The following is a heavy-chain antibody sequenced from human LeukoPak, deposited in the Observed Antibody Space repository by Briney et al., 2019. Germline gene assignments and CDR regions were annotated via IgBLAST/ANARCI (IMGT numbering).Heavy chain of an antibody. Sequence: SETLSLTCTVSGGSISSSNYYWGWIRQPPGKGLEWIGTIYYSGSTYYTPSLKSRVTISVDTSKNQFSLKLSSVTAADTAVYYCASLYGSGSYYPSDYWGQGILVTVSS. CDR1: GGSISSSNYY. CDR2: IYYSGST. D-gene: IGHD3-10*01. V-gene: IGHV4-39*07. J-gene: IGHJ4*02. CDR3: ASLYGSGSYYPSDY.